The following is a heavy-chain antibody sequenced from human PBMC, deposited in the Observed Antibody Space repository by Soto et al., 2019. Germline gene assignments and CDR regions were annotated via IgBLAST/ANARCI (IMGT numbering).Heavy chain of an antibody. CDR3: ARSHNEEYCSGGSCYSVRAFGAFDI. J-gene: IGHJ3*02. D-gene: IGHD2-15*01. CDR2: ISSSSSTI. Sequence: PGGSLRLSCAASGFTFSSYSMNWVRQAPGKGLEWVSYISSSSSTIYYADSVKGRFTISRDNAKNSLYLQMNSLRAEDTAVYYCARSHNEEYCSGGSCYSVRAFGAFDIWGQGTMVTVSS. CDR1: GFTFSSYS. V-gene: IGHV3-48*01.